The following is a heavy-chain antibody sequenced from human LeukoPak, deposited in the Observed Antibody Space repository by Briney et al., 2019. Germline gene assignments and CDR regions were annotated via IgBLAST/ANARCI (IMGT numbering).Heavy chain of an antibody. CDR3: VKDVGGSAFFDY. D-gene: IGHD3-16*01. CDR1: GFTVSSNY. CDR2: ISHDGVNT. V-gene: IGHV3-23*01. J-gene: IGHJ4*02. Sequence: GGSLRLSCAASGFTVSSNYMSWVRQAPGKGPDWVSTISHDGVNTHYADSVEGRFTISRDNSKSVLYLQMNSLRAEDTAIYYCVKDVGGSAFFDYWGQGSLVTVSS.